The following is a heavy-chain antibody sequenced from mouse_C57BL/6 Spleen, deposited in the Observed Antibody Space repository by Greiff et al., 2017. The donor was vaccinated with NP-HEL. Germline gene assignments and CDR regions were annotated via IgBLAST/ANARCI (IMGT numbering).Heavy chain of an antibody. D-gene: IGHD2-3*01. J-gene: IGHJ3*01. CDR2: IWGDGST. CDR3: AKTGGWLPFAY. V-gene: IGHV2-3*01. CDR1: GFSLTSYG. Sequence: VQLVESGPGLVAPSQSLSITCTVSGFSLTSYGVSWVRQPPGKGLEWLGVIWGDGSTNYHSALISRLSISKDNSKSQVFLKLNRLQTDDTATYYCAKTGGWLPFAYWGQGTLVTVSA.